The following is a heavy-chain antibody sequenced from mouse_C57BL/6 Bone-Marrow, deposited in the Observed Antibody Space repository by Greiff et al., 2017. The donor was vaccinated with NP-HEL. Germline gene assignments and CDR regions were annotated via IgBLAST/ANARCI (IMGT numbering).Heavy chain of an antibody. Sequence: QVQLKQPGAELVKPGASVKLSCKASGYTFTSYWMQWVKQRPGQGLEWIGEIDPSDSYTNYNQKFKGKATLTVDTSSSTAYMQLSSLTSEDSAFYYCAIIYYGYDGFAYWGQGTLVTVSA. D-gene: IGHD2-2*01. V-gene: IGHV1-50*01. CDR3: AIIYYGYDGFAY. J-gene: IGHJ3*01. CDR1: GYTFTSYW. CDR2: IDPSDSYT.